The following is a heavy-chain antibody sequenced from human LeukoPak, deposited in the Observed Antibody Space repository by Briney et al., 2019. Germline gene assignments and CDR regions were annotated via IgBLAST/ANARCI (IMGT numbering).Heavy chain of an antibody. V-gene: IGHV1-2*02. CDR1: GYTFTGYY. D-gene: IGHD3-22*01. J-gene: IGHJ4*02. CDR2: INPNSGGT. CDR3: ARSRHYYDSSGDFDY. Sequence: ASVKVSCKASGYTFTGYYMHWVRQAPGQGLEWMGWINPNSGGTYYAQKFQGRVTMTRDTSISTAYMELSRLRSDDTAVYYCARSRHYYDSSGDFDYWGQGTLVTVSS.